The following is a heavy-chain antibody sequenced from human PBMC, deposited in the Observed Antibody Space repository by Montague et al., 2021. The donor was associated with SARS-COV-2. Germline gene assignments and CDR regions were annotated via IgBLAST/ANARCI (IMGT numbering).Heavy chain of an antibody. J-gene: IGHJ6*03. CDR1: GGSSSTYS. V-gene: IGHV4-34*01. D-gene: IGHD3-10*01. CDR2: IHHGGST. CDR3: ARLGDGVVPSPILGVGPYYSYYYMDV. Sequence: SETLSLTCAVHGGSSSTYSWNWIRQPPGKGLEWIGEIHHGGSTNYNPSLKSRVTISADTSKNQFSLKLTSVAAAGTAVYYCARLGDGVVPSPILGVGPYYSYYYMDVWGKGTTVTVSS.